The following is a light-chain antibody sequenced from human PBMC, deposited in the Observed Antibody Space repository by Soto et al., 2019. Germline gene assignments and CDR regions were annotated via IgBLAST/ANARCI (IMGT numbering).Light chain of an antibody. V-gene: IGLV2-8*01. CDR1: SSDVGGYNY. CDR2: EVS. CDR3: SSYAGSNNLHVV. Sequence: QSVLTQPPSASGSPGQSVTISCTGTSSDVGGYNYVSWYQHHPGKAPKLMIYEVSKRPSGVPDRFSGSKSGNTASLTVSGLQAEDEADYYCSSYAGSNNLHVVFGGGTKLTVL. J-gene: IGLJ2*01.